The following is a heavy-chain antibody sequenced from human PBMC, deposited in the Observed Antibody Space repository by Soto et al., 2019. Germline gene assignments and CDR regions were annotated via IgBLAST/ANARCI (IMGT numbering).Heavy chain of an antibody. CDR2: IWYDGSNK. D-gene: IGHD3-3*01. CDR1: GFTFSSYG. V-gene: IGHV3-33*01. Sequence: GSLRLSCAASGFTFSSYGMHWVRQAPGKGLEWVAVIWYDGSNKYYADSVKGRFTISRDNSKNTLYLQMNSLRAEDTAVYYCARDLDPYDFWSGSKPGPFDYWGQGT. J-gene: IGHJ4*02. CDR3: ARDLDPYDFWSGSKPGPFDY.